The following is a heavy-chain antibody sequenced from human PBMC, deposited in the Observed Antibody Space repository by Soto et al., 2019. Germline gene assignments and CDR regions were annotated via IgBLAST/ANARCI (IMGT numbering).Heavy chain of an antibody. CDR3: ARGITDYDFWSGYSLHFDY. CDR1: GFTFSSYW. D-gene: IGHD3-3*01. CDR2: INSDGSST. V-gene: IGHV3-74*01. J-gene: IGHJ4*02. Sequence: GSLRLSCAASGFTFSSYWMHWVRQAPGKGLVWVSRINSDGSSTSYADSVKGRFTISRDNAKNTLYLQMNSLRAEDKAVYYCARGITDYDFWSGYSLHFDYWGQGTLVTVSS.